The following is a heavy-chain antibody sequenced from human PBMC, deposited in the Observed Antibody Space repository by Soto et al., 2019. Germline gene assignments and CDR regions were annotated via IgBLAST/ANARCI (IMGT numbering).Heavy chain of an antibody. D-gene: IGHD3-9*01. CDR1: GGTFSSYS. Sequence: QVQLVQSGAEVKTPGSSVKVSCKASGGTFSSYSINWVRQAPGQGLEWMGRLITMFGTTDYAKRFQGRATYNEDESTRTASMEVTNLTSEDTAVYYCARAVVLTFTRFYDLDVWGQGTTVTVSS. J-gene: IGHJ6*02. CDR2: LITMFGTT. CDR3: ARAVVLTFTRFYDLDV. V-gene: IGHV1-69*18.